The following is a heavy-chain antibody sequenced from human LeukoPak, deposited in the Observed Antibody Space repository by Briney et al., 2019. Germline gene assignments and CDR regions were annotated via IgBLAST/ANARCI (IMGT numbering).Heavy chain of an antibody. D-gene: IGHD3-10*01. CDR2: INAGNGNT. CDR1: GFTFTSYV. CDR3: ARDHYYGSGTYNYFDY. Sequence: GASVKVSCKASGFTFTSYVFHWVRQAPGQRLEWMGWINAGNGNTKYSQKFQGRVTITRDTSAGTAYMELSSLRSEDTAVNYCARDHYYGSGTYNYFDYWGQGALVTVSS. V-gene: IGHV1-3*01. J-gene: IGHJ4*02.